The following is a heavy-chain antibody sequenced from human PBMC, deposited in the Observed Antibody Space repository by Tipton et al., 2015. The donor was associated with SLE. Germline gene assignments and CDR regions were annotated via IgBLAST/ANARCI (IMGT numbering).Heavy chain of an antibody. V-gene: IGHV4-61*09. Sequence: TLSLTCTASGGSISSGSYYWSWIRQPAGKGLEWIGHIYTSGSTNYNPSLKSRVTISVDTSKNQFSLKLSSVTAADTAVYYCARDPGIAAAPWYFDLWGRGTLVTVSS. J-gene: IGHJ2*01. D-gene: IGHD6-13*01. CDR2: IYTSGST. CDR1: GGSISSGSYY. CDR3: ARDPGIAAAPWYFDL.